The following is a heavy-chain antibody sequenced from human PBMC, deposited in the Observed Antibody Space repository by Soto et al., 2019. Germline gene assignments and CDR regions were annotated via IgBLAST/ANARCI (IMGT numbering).Heavy chain of an antibody. CDR3: ARGGFYFDTTEWDY. CDR2: ISYSGDA. CDR1: GGSISTYF. Sequence: SETLSLTCIVSGGSISTYFWTWIRQPPGKGLQWIGSISYSGDANYNPSLKSRLTISLDTSKNHFSLKLTSVTAADTAVYYCARGGFYFDTTEWDYWGQGTPVTVSS. J-gene: IGHJ4*02. V-gene: IGHV4-59*01. D-gene: IGHD3-9*01.